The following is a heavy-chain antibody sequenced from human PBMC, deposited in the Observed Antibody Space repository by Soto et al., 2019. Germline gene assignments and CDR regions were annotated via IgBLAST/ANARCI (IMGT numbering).Heavy chain of an antibody. CDR1: GGSFSGYY. V-gene: IGHV4-34*01. Sequence: SRTCAVYGGSFSGYYWSWIRQPPGKGLEWIGEINHRGSTNYNPSLKSRVTISVDTSKNQFSLKLSSVTAADTAVYYCARGATVVNGGGVYYYYGIDVWGQGSRGTV. CDR2: INHRGST. CDR3: ARGATVVNGGGVYYYYGIDV. J-gene: IGHJ6*02. D-gene: IGHD3-16*01.